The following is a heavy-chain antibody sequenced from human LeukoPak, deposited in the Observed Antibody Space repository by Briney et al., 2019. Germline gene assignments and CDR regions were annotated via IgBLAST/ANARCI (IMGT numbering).Heavy chain of an antibody. CDR3: ARDLDVVVPAAMFFGLYYYGMDV. J-gene: IGHJ6*02. CDR1: GYTFTSYG. V-gene: IGHV1-18*01. CDR2: ISAYNGNT. Sequence: ASVKVSFKASGYTFTSYGISWVRQAHGQGLEWMGWISAYNGNTNYAQKLQGRVTMTTDTSTSTAYMELRSLRSDDTAVYYCARDLDVVVPAAMFFGLYYYGMDVWGQGTTVTVSS. D-gene: IGHD2-2*01.